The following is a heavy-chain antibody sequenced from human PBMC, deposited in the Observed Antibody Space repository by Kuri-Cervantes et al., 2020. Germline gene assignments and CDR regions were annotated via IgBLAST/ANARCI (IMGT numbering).Heavy chain of an antibody. Sequence: SETLSLTCTVSGGSISSSSYYWGWIRQPPGKGLEWIGSIYYSGSTYYNPSLKSRVTISVDTSKNQFSLKLSSVTAADTAVYYCARGEGAAAGTSYWGQGTLVTVSS. J-gene: IGHJ4*02. CDR1: GGSISSSSYY. D-gene: IGHD6-13*01. CDR2: IYYSGST. CDR3: ARGEGAAAGTSY. V-gene: IGHV4-39*07.